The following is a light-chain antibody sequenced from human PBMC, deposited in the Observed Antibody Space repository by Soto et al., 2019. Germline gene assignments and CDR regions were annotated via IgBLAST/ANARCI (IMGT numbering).Light chain of an antibody. V-gene: IGKV1-5*03. CDR2: KAS. CDR3: QHYNSDSEA. J-gene: IGKJ1*01. Sequence: DIQMTQSPSTLSGSVGDRVTITCRASQTISSWLAWYQQKPGKAPNPLIYKASTLKSGVPSRFSGSGSGTEFTLTISSLQPDDFATYYFQHYNSDSEAFGQGTKVELK. CDR1: QTISSW.